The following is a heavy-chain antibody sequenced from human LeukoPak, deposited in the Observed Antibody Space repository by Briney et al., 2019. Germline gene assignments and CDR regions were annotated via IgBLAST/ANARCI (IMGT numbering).Heavy chain of an antibody. J-gene: IGHJ4*02. CDR1: GGSISSYY. Sequence: SETLSLTCTVSGGSISSYYWSWFRQPPGKGLEWIGDIYYSGSTNYNPSLKSRVTISVDTSKNQFSLKLTSVTAADTAVYFCVRANHFDFWGQGTLVTVSS. CDR2: IYYSGST. CDR3: VRANHFDF. V-gene: IGHV4-59*01.